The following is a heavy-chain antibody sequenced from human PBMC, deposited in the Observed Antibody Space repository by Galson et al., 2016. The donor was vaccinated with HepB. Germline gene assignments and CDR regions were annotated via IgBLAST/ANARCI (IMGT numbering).Heavy chain of an antibody. CDR1: GFTFRNSA. Sequence: SLRLSCADSGFTFRNSAMHWVRQAPGKGLEWVAVVSDVGTNKYYADSVKGRFTISRDNSKNTLYLQMNSLRPEDTAVYYCARDWSRGPQCGYFQSWGQGTLVTVSS. CDR2: VSDVGTNK. CDR3: ARDWSRGPQCGYFQS. D-gene: IGHD3-3*01. J-gene: IGHJ1*01. V-gene: IGHV3-30*04.